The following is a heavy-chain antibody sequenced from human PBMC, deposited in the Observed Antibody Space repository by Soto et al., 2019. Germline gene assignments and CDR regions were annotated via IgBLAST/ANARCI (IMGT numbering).Heavy chain of an antibody. Sequence: QVHLVESGGGVVQPGRSLRLSCAASGFNFRNNGMHWVRQVPGKGLEFVAVISHDGGHEDYADSVKGRFTISRDNDMNLLFLQLNNLRDDDTAVYYCTRGGAARPDYWGQGSRVVVSS. D-gene: IGHD2-15*01. CDR2: ISHDGGHE. V-gene: IGHV3-30*03. CDR3: TRGGAARPDY. J-gene: IGHJ4*02. CDR1: GFNFRNNG.